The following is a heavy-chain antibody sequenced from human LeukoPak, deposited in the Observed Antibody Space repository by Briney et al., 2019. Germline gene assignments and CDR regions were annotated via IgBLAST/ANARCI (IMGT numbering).Heavy chain of an antibody. CDR2: INHSGST. CDR3: ARRPYCSNTSCYSPTDAFDI. D-gene: IGHD2-2*01. J-gene: IGHJ3*02. V-gene: IGHV4-34*01. CDR1: GGSFSGYY. Sequence: SETLSLTCAVYGGSFSGYYWSWIRQPPGKGLEWIGEINHSGSTNYNPSLKSRVTISVDTSKNQFSLKLSSVTAADTAVYYCARRPYCSNTSCYSPTDAFDIWGQETMVTVSS.